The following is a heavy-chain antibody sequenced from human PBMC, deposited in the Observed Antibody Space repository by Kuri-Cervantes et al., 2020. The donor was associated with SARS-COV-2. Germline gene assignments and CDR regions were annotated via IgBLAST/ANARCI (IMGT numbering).Heavy chain of an antibody. CDR3: ARDLTVGAVDY. V-gene: IGHV1-2*02. Sequence: ASVKVSCKASGYTFTSYSLTWVRQAPGQGLEWMGWINPNSGGTNYAQKFQGRVTMTRDTSISTAYMELSRLRSDDTAVYYCARDLTVGAVDYWGQGTLVTVSS. CDR1: GYTFTSYS. CDR2: INPNSGGT. D-gene: IGHD1-26*01. J-gene: IGHJ4*02.